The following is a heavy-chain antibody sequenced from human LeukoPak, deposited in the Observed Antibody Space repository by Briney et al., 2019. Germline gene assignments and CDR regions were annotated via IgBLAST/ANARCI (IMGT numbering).Heavy chain of an antibody. Sequence: ASVKVSCKASGYTFTGHYMHWVRQAPGQGLEWMGWINPNSGGTNYAQKFQGRVTMTRDTSISTAYMELSRLRSDDTAVYYCARGLRGYCSGGSCYRGAFDIWGQGTMVTVSS. D-gene: IGHD2-15*01. CDR3: ARGLRGYCSGGSCYRGAFDI. CDR1: GYTFTGHY. V-gene: IGHV1-2*02. J-gene: IGHJ3*02. CDR2: INPNSGGT.